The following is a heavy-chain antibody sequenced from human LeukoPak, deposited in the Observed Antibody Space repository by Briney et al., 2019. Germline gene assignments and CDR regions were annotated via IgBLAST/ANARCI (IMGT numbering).Heavy chain of an antibody. V-gene: IGHV4-59*01. CDR1: GGPLCSYY. D-gene: IGHD1-7*01. Sequence: PETPSLTRTVSGGPLCSYYWSWIRQPPGKGPEWSGYIYYSGSTTYNPSLKSRVTISVDASMTQFSLKLNSVPPADTAVYYCARGSRELYYFDYWGQGTLVTVSS. CDR3: ARGSRELYYFDY. J-gene: IGHJ4*02. CDR2: IYYSGST.